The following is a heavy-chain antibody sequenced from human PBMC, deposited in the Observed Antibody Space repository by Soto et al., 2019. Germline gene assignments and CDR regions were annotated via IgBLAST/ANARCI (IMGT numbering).Heavy chain of an antibody. D-gene: IGHD2-15*01. CDR2: ISGGGGST. CDR3: AKQAIVVVVAATDWSFDL. Sequence: EVQLLESGGGLLQPGGSLRLSCAASGFTFSSYAMSWVRQAPGKGLEWVSGISGGGGSTYYAGSVKGRFTIPRDNSKNTLYLQMNSLRAEDTAVYYCAKQAIVVVVAATDWSFDLWGRGTLVTVSS. V-gene: IGHV3-23*01. J-gene: IGHJ2*01. CDR1: GFTFSSYA.